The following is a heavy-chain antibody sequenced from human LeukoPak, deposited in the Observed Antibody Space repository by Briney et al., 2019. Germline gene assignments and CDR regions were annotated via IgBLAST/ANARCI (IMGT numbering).Heavy chain of an antibody. D-gene: IGHD3-10*01. CDR1: GYTFTGYY. CDR3: ARARKNGSTRFDP. Sequence: ASVKVSCKASGYTFTGYYMHWVRQAPGQGLEWMGWINPNSGGTNYAQKFQDRVTMTRDTSISTAYMELSRLRSDDTAVYYCARARKNGSTRFDPWGQGTLVTVSS. J-gene: IGHJ5*02. V-gene: IGHV1-2*02. CDR2: INPNSGGT.